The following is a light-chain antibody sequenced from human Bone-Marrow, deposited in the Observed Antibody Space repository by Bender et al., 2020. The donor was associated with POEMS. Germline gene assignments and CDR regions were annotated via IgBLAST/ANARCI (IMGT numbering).Light chain of an antibody. J-gene: IGLJ3*02. CDR3: SSWDDRLNGWV. CDR1: SSNFGNNA. Sequence: QSVLTQPPSASGTPGQSVTISCSGTSSNFGNNAANWYQHVPGTAPKLLIYSNNQRPSGVPDRFSASTSGTSASLAISGLHSDDEADYYWSSWDDRLNGWVFGGGTKLTVL. V-gene: IGLV1-44*01. CDR2: SNN.